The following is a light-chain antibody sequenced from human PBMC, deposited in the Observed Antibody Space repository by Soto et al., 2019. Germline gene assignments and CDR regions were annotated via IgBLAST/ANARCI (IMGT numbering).Light chain of an antibody. J-gene: IGKJ1*01. CDR3: HQYNNWPRT. CDR2: GAS. CDR1: QSVRSD. V-gene: IGKV3-15*01. Sequence: IVMTKSPSTLSVSPGERAXXXXXASQSVRSDLVWYQQKPGQAPRLLIYGASTRATAIPARYSGSGSGTEFNLTIISLQSEDFAVYYCHQYNNWPRTFGQGTKVDIK.